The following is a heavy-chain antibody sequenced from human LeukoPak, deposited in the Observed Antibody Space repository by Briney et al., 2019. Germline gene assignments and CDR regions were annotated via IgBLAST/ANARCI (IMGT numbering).Heavy chain of an antibody. V-gene: IGHV1-2*02. CDR2: INPKIGAT. D-gene: IGHD2-15*01. Sequence: ASVKVSCKASGYSFTDYYIHWVRQAPGQGFEWMGWINPKIGATDYSQKFQGRVTLTRDTSVAAAYMELSNLTSDDTAVYYCVRAGPAAPLDYWGQGTLVTVSS. CDR1: GYSFTDYY. J-gene: IGHJ4*02. CDR3: VRAGPAAPLDY.